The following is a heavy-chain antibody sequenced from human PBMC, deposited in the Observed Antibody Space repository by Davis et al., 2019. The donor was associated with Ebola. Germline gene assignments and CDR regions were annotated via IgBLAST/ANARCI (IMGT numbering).Heavy chain of an antibody. D-gene: IGHD1-1*01. J-gene: IGHJ6*02. Sequence: ASVKVSCKASGYTFTSYDISWVRQGPGQGLEWMGWISAYNGNTNYAQKLQGRVTMTTDTSTSTAYMELRSLRSDDTAVYYCARGGTGIDYYYYGMDVWGQGTTVTVSS. CDR1: GYTFTSYD. V-gene: IGHV1-18*01. CDR3: ARGGTGIDYYYYGMDV. CDR2: ISAYNGNT.